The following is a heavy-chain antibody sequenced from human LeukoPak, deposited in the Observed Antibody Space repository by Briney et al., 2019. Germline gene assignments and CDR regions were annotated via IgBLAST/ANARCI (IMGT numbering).Heavy chain of an antibody. CDR1: GYSFTSYW. Sequence: GESLKISCKGSGYSFTSYWIGWVRQMPGKGLEWMGIIYPGDSDTRYSPSFQGQVTISADKSISTAYLQWSSLKASDTAMYYCARQPGYSRRSNWFDPWGQGTLVTVSS. V-gene: IGHV5-51*01. D-gene: IGHD6-13*01. CDR2: IYPGDSDT. CDR3: ARQPGYSRRSNWFDP. J-gene: IGHJ5*02.